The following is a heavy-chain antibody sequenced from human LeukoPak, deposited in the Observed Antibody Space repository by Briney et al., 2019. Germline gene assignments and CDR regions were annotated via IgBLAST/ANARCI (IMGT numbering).Heavy chain of an antibody. Sequence: SETLSLTCTFSGGSIRSGDYYWTWIRQPPGKGLEWIGYINYSGSTYYNPSLKSRINISIDTSKNQFSLKLSSVTAADTAVYYCASGGDYWGQGTLVTVSS. V-gene: IGHV4-30-4*01. J-gene: IGHJ4*02. CDR1: GGSIRSGDYY. CDR3: ASGGDY. CDR2: INYSGST.